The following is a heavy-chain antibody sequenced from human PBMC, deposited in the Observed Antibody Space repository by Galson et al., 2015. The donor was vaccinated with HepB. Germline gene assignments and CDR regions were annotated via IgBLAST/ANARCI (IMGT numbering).Heavy chain of an antibody. V-gene: IGHV4-39*01. Sequence: ETLSLTCTVSGGSISSSSYYWGWIRQPPGKGLEWIGSIYYSGISYYNPSLKSRVALSVDTSKNQFSLNLNSVTAADTAVYYCARHLEGGIAAAGTIYYYYGMDVWGQGTTVTVSS. J-gene: IGHJ6*02. CDR3: ARHLEGGIAAAGTIYYYYGMDV. CDR2: IYYSGIS. D-gene: IGHD6-13*01. CDR1: GGSISSSSYY.